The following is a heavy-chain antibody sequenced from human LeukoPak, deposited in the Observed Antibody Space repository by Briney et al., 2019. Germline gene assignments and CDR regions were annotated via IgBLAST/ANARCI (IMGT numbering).Heavy chain of an antibody. V-gene: IGHV4-39*07. J-gene: IGHJ5*02. CDR3: ARDEFYGSGRENWFDP. CDR1: GDSIDSVSYY. Sequence: SETLSLTCSVSGDSIDSVSYYWGWIRQAPGKGPEWIASIDYSGRTFYNPSLRSRVTISVDTSNNDFSLNLTSVTAADTAVYYCARDEFYGSGRENWFDPWGQGTLVTVSS. D-gene: IGHD3-10*01. CDR2: IDYSGRT.